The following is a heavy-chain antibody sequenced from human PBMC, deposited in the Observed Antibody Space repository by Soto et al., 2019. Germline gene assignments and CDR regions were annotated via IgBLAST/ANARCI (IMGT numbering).Heavy chain of an antibody. CDR2: IYYSGST. CDR1: GGSISNYY. Sequence: QVQLQESGPGLVKPSETLSLTCIVSGGSISNYYWSWIRQPPGKGLEWIGYIYYSGSTNYNPSLTSRVTISVATSKNRFSLKLSSVTAADTAVYYCARHRYSYGVYYFDYWGQGTLVTVSS. V-gene: IGHV4-59*08. CDR3: ARHRYSYGVYYFDY. D-gene: IGHD5-18*01. J-gene: IGHJ4*02.